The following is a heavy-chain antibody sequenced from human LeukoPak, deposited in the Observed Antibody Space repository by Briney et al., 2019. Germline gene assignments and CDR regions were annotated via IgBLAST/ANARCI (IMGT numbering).Heavy chain of an antibody. V-gene: IGHV3-23*01. CDR3: AKGGTDSSGYYLDYYYYGMDV. D-gene: IGHD3-22*01. CDR1: GFTFSSYA. Sequence: GGSLRLSCAASGFTFSSYAMSWVRQAPGKGLEWVSAISGSGGSTYYADSVKGRFTISRDSSKNTLYPQMNSLRAEDTAVYYCAKGGTDSSGYYLDYYYYGMDVWGQGTTVTVSS. J-gene: IGHJ6*02. CDR2: ISGSGGST.